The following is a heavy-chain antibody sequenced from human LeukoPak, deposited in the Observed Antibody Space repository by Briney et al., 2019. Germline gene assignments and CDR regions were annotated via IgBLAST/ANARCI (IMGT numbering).Heavy chain of an antibody. J-gene: IGHJ3*02. CDR2: TSYSGST. CDR1: GDSLNNHY. CDR3: ARELRGLYTFEI. V-gene: IGHV4-59*11. D-gene: IGHD2-2*02. Sequence: SETLSLTCTVSGDSLNNHYWNWIRQPPGKGLEWIGHTSYSGSTNYNPSLKSRVTISLDTSKNQLSLKLNSVTAADTALYYCARELRGLYTFEIWGQGTLVTVSS.